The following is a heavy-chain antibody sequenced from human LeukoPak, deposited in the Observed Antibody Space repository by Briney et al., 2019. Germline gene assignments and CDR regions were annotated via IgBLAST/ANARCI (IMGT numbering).Heavy chain of an antibody. CDR1: GYTFTSYY. Sequence: ASVKVSCKASGYTFTSYYMHWVRQAPGQGLEWMGWINPNTGGTNFAQRFQGRVTMTRDTSIRTTYMELSRLTSDDTAVYYCARGLRPASTVVIPGEFDFWAQGTLVTVSS. V-gene: IGHV1-2*02. CDR2: INPNTGGT. J-gene: IGHJ4*02. D-gene: IGHD4-23*01. CDR3: ARGLRPASTVVIPGEFDF.